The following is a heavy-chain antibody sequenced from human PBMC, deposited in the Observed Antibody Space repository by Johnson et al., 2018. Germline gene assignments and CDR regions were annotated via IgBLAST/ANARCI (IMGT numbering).Heavy chain of an antibody. D-gene: IGHD3-22*01. CDR1: GFTVRSKD. CDR3: AGQVVRDQFDFSGYSYFDN. J-gene: IGHJ4*02. V-gene: IGHV3-53*01. Sequence: QLVQSGGGLFHRGGTLRLSCAASGFTVRSKDMSWVRQAPGKGLEWVSVIYSDETTYYADSVMGRFTNSRDNFKNQIYLQVTSLRAEDTGFYYCAGQVVRDQFDFSGYSYFDNWGPGTLVTVSS. CDR2: IYSDETT.